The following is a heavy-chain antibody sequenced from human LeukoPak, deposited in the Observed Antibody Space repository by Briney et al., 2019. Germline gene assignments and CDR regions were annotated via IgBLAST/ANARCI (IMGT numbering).Heavy chain of an antibody. J-gene: IGHJ4*02. V-gene: IGHV3-21*03. CDR3: ARDFYDGFALDY. CDR1: GFTYSHYG. Sequence: GGSLRLSCVASGFTYSHYGMNWVRQAPGKGLEWVSGITSDSRGIYYADSVKGRFTIYRDNSKMTLYLQMDSLGAEDTGVYYCARDFYDGFALDYWGQGTLVTVSS. CDR2: ITSDSRGI. D-gene: IGHD2/OR15-2a*01.